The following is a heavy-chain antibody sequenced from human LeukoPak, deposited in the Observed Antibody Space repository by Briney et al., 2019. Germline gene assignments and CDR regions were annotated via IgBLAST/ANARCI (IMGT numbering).Heavy chain of an antibody. Sequence: SETQSLTYAVSGGSISSSNWWSWVRQPPGKGLEWIGEIYHSGSTNYNPSLKSRVTISVDKSKNQFSLKLSSVTAADTAVYYCARLPPYSSSWYFDYWGQGTLVTVSS. V-gene: IGHV4-4*02. D-gene: IGHD6-13*01. CDR1: GGSISSSNW. CDR3: ARLPPYSSSWYFDY. CDR2: IYHSGST. J-gene: IGHJ4*02.